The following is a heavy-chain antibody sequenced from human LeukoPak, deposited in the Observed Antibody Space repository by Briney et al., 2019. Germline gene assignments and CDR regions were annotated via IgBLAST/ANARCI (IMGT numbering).Heavy chain of an antibody. CDR3: ARNYYDILTLDY. D-gene: IGHD3-22*01. J-gene: IGHJ4*02. CDR2: IYYSGST. CDR1: GGSISSGGYS. V-gene: IGHV4-30-2*05. Sequence: PSETLSLTCAVSGGSISSGGYSWSWIRQPPGKGLEWIGYIYYSGSTYYNPSLKSRVTISVDTSKNQFSLKLSSVTAADTAVYYCARNYYDILTLDYWGQGTLVTVSS.